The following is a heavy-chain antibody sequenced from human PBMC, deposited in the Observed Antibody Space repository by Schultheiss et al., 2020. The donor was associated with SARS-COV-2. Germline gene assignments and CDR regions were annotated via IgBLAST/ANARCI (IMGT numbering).Heavy chain of an antibody. V-gene: IGHV1-18*01. CDR2: ISAYNGNT. Sequence: ASVKVSCKASGFTFTSSAMQWVRQAPGQGLEWMGWISAYNGNTNYAQKLQGRVTMTTDTSTSTAYMELRSLRSDDTAVYYCARLGPIVVVAGAKNWFDPWGQGTLVTVSS. CDR3: ARLGPIVVVAGAKNWFDP. CDR1: GFTFTSSA. D-gene: IGHD2-2*01. J-gene: IGHJ5*02.